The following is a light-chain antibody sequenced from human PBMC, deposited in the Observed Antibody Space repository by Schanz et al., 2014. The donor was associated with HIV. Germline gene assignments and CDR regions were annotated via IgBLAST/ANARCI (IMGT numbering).Light chain of an antibody. CDR3: MQGTHWPYT. V-gene: IGKV2-30*01. CDR2: EVS. CDR1: QSLVYSDGHTY. J-gene: IGKJ2*01. Sequence: DVAMSQSPLSLPVSLGQPASISCRSSQSLVYSDGHTYLNWFQQRPGRSPRRLIYEVSKRDSGVPDRFSGSGSGTDFTLRISRVEAEDVGVYYCMQGTHWPYTFGQGTKLE.